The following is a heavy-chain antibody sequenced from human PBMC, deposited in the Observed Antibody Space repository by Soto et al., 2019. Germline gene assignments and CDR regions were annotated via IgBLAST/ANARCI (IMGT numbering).Heavy chain of an antibody. D-gene: IGHD1-26*01. Sequence: QVQLVESGGGVVQPGRSLRLSCAASGFTFSFYGMHWVRQAPGRGLEWVAVVTDHGRDKYYADSVRGRFTITRDNSRNTVYLQMNSLRGDDTAVYYCTSLPAAAGATDGLDMWGQGTMVSVSS. CDR3: TSLPAAAGATDGLDM. CDR2: VTDHGRDK. CDR1: GFTFSFYG. J-gene: IGHJ3*02. V-gene: IGHV3-30*03.